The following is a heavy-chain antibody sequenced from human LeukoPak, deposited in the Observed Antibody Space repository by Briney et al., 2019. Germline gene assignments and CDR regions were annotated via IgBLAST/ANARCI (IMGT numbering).Heavy chain of an antibody. Sequence: GVCLRLSCAASGFTFSSYGMHWVRQAPGKGLEWVTFIRYDGSNKYCADSVKGRFTISRDNSKNTLYLQMNSLRAEDTAVYYCAKDPWNLGYCSSTSCFVRDRNYYGMDVWGQGTTVTVSS. CDR2: IRYDGSNK. J-gene: IGHJ6*02. CDR3: AKDPWNLGYCSSTSCFVRDRNYYGMDV. CDR1: GFTFSSYG. V-gene: IGHV3-30*02. D-gene: IGHD2-2*01.